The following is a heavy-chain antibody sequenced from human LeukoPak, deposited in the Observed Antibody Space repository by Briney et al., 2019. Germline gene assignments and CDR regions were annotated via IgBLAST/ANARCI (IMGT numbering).Heavy chain of an antibody. V-gene: IGHV3-23*01. CDR1: GFTFSNYA. CDR2: ISGNGGST. D-gene: IGHD2-15*01. Sequence: GGSLRLSCAASGFTFSNYAMSWVRQAPGKGLEWVSVISGNGGSTYYADSVKGRFTISRDNSKNTLYLQMNSLRAEDTAIYYCASRDPCSSGNCYGLAYWGQGTLVTVSS. J-gene: IGHJ4*02. CDR3: ASRDPCSSGNCYGLAY.